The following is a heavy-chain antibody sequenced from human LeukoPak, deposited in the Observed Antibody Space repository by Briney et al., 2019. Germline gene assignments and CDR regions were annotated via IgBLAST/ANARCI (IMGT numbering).Heavy chain of an antibody. D-gene: IGHD3-10*01. J-gene: IGHJ4*02. V-gene: IGHV4-39*01. Sequence: SETLSLTCTVSGGSISSSSYYWGWIRQPPGKGLEWIGSIYYSGSTYYNPSLKSRVTISVDTSKNQFSLKLSSVTTADTAVYYCARQGQYYGSGSQFDYWGQGTLVTVSS. CDR3: ARQGQYYGSGSQFDY. CDR2: IYYSGST. CDR1: GGSISSSSYY.